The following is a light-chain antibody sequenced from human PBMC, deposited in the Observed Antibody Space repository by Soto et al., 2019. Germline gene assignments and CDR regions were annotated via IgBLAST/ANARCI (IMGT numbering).Light chain of an antibody. V-gene: IGKV1-6*01. CDR1: QAIRND. CDR2: AAS. J-gene: IGKJ1*01. CDR3: LQDYDYPRT. Sequence: AIQMTQSPSSVSASVGNRVTITCRASQAIRNDLGWYQKKQGKAPKLLIYAASNLQSGVPSRFIGRGYGTEFTLTISSLQPEDIATYFCLQDYDYPRTFGQGTEVDI.